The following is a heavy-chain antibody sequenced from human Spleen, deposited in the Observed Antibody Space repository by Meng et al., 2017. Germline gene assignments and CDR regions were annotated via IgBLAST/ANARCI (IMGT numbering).Heavy chain of an antibody. D-gene: IGHD6-13*01. J-gene: IGHJ4*02. CDR1: GFTFSSYN. CDR2: INTDASIT. Sequence: GGSLRLSCAASGFTFSSYNMHWVRQTPGEGLVWVSRINTDASITTYADSVKGRFTISRDNAKNTLYLHMNSLRAEDTAVYYCARDLGGIFAYWGQGALVTVSS. V-gene: IGHV3-74*03. CDR3: ARDLGGIFAY.